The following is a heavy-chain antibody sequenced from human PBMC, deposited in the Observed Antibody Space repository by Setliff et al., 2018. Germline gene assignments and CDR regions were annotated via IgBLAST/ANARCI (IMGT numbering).Heavy chain of an antibody. D-gene: IGHD5-12*01. CDR1: GYTFTTYG. Sequence: GASVKVSCKASGYTFTTYGVAWVRQAPGQGLEWMGWMNPNSGNTGYARKFQGRVTMTRDTSISTAYMELSRLRSDDTAVYYCARGLLDIVATMVDYWGQGTLVTVSS. J-gene: IGHJ4*02. CDR2: MNPNSGNT. CDR3: ARGLLDIVATMVDY. V-gene: IGHV1-8*01.